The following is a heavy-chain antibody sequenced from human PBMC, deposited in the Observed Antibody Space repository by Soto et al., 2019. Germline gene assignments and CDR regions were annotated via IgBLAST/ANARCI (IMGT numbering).Heavy chain of an antibody. V-gene: IGHV1-69*02. Sequence: QVQLVQSGAEVKKPGSSVKVSCKASGDTFSGYSINWVRQAPGLGLEWMGRINPILSMSNYAQNFRGRVTIIADKSTSTAYMELSSLRSEDTAMYYCATSYGSGYRAFDYWGQGALVTVSS. CDR3: ATSYGSGYRAFDY. CDR2: INPILSMS. D-gene: IGHD3-10*01. CDR1: GDTFSGYS. J-gene: IGHJ4*02.